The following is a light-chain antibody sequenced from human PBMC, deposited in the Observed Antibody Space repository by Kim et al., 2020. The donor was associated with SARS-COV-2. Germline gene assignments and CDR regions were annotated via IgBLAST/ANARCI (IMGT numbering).Light chain of an antibody. CDR2: KAS. V-gene: IGKV1-5*03. CDR3: QQYDRSPYT. Sequence: DIQMTQSPSTLSASVGDRVTITCRASQSISSWLAWYQQKPGKAPKLLIYKASSLESGVPSRFSGSGSGTEFTLTISRLEPEDFAVYYCQQYDRSPYTFGQGTKLEI. CDR1: QSISSW. J-gene: IGKJ2*01.